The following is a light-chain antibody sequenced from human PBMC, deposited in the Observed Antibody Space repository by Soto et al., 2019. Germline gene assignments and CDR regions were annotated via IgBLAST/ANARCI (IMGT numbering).Light chain of an antibody. CDR3: QQYGSSPFT. V-gene: IGKV3-20*01. Sequence: ETVMTQSPATLPVSPGERATLSCRASQSVSSNLAWYQQQPGQAPRLLIYGASSRATGIPDRFSGSGSGTDFTLTISRLEPEDFAVYYCQQYGSSPFTFGPGTKVDIK. CDR1: QSVSSN. CDR2: GAS. J-gene: IGKJ3*01.